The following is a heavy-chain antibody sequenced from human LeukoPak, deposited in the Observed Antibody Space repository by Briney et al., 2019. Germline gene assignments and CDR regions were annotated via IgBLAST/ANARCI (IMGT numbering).Heavy chain of an antibody. CDR2: IYSSGGT. CDR3: ARLGGSGDTFDI. V-gene: IGHV4-39*01. J-gene: IGHJ3*02. D-gene: IGHD3-10*01. CDR1: GGSISRSSYY. Sequence: KPSETLSLTCSVSGGSISRSSYYWGWIRQPPGKGLEWIGCIYSSGGTYYNPSLMSRLTISVETSKSQFSLKLSSVTAADTVVYYCARLGGSGDTFDIWGQGTMVTVSS.